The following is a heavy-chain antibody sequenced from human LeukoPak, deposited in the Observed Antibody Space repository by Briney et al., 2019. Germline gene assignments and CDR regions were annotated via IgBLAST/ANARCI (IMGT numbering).Heavy chain of an antibody. CDR1: GFNFDDYS. V-gene: IGHV3-43*01. Sequence: PGGSLRLSCEASGFNFDDYSTDWVRRGPGKGLEWVSRISWDGDSTYYADSVKGRFTISRDNSKNSLYLQMDSLRTGDTAFYFCAKERGGNSASFDYWGQGTLVTVSS. CDR2: ISWDGDST. J-gene: IGHJ4*02. D-gene: IGHD4-23*01. CDR3: AKERGGNSASFDY.